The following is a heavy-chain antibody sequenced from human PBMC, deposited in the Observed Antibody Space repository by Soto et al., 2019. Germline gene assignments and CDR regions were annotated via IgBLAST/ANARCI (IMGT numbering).Heavy chain of an antibody. CDR3: ARLWSGLGNYYFDH. Sequence: LSLTCTVSGGSISHYYWSWIRQPAGKGLEWIGRIYASGSTNYNPSLKSRVTMSVDTSKNQFSLKLSSVTAADTAVYYCARLWSGLGNYYFDHWGQGTLVTVSS. J-gene: IGHJ4*02. D-gene: IGHD3-3*01. CDR2: IYASGST. V-gene: IGHV4-4*07. CDR1: GGSISHYY.